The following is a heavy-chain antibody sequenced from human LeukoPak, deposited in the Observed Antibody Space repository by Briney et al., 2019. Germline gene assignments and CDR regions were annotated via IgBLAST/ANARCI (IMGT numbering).Heavy chain of an antibody. D-gene: IGHD4-17*01. V-gene: IGHV3-23*01. Sequence: PGGSLRLSCAASGFTFSSYAMSWVRQAPGKGLEWVSAISGSGGSTYYADSVKGRFTISRDNSKNTLYLQMNSLRAEDTAVYYCAKDAPQTLYGDYLDALDIWGQGTMVTVSS. J-gene: IGHJ3*02. CDR2: ISGSGGST. CDR1: GFTFSSYA. CDR3: AKDAPQTLYGDYLDALDI.